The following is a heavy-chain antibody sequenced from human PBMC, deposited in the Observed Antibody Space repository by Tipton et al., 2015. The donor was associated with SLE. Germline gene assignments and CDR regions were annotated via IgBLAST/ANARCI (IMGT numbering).Heavy chain of an antibody. CDR3: ARSGSYPYYYYMDV. CDR1: GGSFSGYY. V-gene: IGHV4-34*01. J-gene: IGHJ6*03. Sequence: TLSLTCAVYGGSFSGYYWSWIRQPPGKGLEWIGEINHSGSTNYNPSLKSRVTISVDTSKNQFSLKLSSVTAADTAVYYCARSGSYPYYYYMDVWGKGTTVTVSS. D-gene: IGHD1-26*01. CDR2: INHSGST.